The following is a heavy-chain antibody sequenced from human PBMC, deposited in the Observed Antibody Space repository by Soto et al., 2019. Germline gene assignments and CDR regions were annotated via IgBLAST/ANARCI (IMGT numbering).Heavy chain of an antibody. J-gene: IGHJ4*02. V-gene: IGHV4-59*08. CDR2: IYYSGST. D-gene: IGHD3-22*01. CDR1: GGSISSYY. Sequence: SETLSLTCTVSGGSISSYYWSWIRQPPGKGLEWIGYIYYSGSTNYNPSLKSRVTISVDTSKNQFSLKLSSVTAADTAVYYCAKGGGTYWSDTSAYSAFDYWAQGTLVT. CDR3: AKGGGTYWSDTSAYSAFDY.